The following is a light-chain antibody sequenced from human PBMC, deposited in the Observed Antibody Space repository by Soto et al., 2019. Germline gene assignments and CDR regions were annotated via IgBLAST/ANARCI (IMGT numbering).Light chain of an antibody. CDR2: AAS. CDR3: QQSYSTPQT. Sequence: DIQMTQSPSSLSASVGDRVTITCRASQRISSYLNWYQQTPGKAPKLLIYAASSLQSGVPSRFSGSGSGTDFTLTISSLQPEDFATYYCQQSYSTPQTFGQGTKVEIK. V-gene: IGKV1-39*01. J-gene: IGKJ1*01. CDR1: QRISSY.